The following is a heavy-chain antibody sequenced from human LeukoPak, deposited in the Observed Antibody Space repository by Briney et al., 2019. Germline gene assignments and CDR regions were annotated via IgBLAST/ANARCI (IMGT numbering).Heavy chain of an antibody. V-gene: IGHV3-53*01. CDR2: IYSGGRT. D-gene: IGHD1-26*01. Sequence: PGGSLRLSCAASGFTVSSNYMSWVRQAPGKGLEWVSVIYSGGRTYYADSVKGRFTISRDNSKNTVYLQMNSLRAEDTAVYYCARDGPGVVGAYFDYWGQGTLVTVSS. CDR1: GFTVSSNY. J-gene: IGHJ4*02. CDR3: ARDGPGVVGAYFDY.